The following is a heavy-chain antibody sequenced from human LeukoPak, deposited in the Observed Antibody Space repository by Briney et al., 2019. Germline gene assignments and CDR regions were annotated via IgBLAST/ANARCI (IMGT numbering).Heavy chain of an antibody. Sequence: ASVKVSCKASGYTFTSYGIGWVRQAPGQGLEWMGWISAYNGITNYAQKFQGRVTMTTDTSTTTAYMELRSLRSDDTAVYYCATGGRWELPRPYAFEIWGQGTMVTVSS. V-gene: IGHV1-18*01. D-gene: IGHD1-26*01. CDR1: GYTFTSYG. CDR2: ISAYNGIT. J-gene: IGHJ3*02. CDR3: ATGGRWELPRPYAFEI.